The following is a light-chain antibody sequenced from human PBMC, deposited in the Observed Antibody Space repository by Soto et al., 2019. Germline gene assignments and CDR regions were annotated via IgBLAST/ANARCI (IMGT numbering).Light chain of an antibody. J-gene: IGKJ4*01. V-gene: IGKV3D-15*01. Sequence: ETVMTQSPATLSVSPGEPATLPCRASQSVSYNLAWYQQKPGQAPRLLIYAASSRATDVPARFSGSGSGTRFTLTISSLQSEDFAVYYCQQYNQWPPLTLGGGTKVDIK. CDR3: QQYNQWPPLT. CDR2: AAS. CDR1: QSVSYN.